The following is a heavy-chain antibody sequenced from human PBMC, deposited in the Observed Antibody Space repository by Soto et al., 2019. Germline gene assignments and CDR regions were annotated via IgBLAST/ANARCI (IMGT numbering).Heavy chain of an antibody. CDR3: AKDPRRADP. Sequence: GGSLRLSCTASGIIFSNYAMTWVRQAPGKGLEWVSSISTGGGKTYYADSVKGRFTISRDNSKNTLYLQMNSLRDEDTAVYYCAKDPRRADPWGRGTLVTVSS. CDR2: ISTGGGKT. V-gene: IGHV3-23*01. CDR1: GIIFSNYA. J-gene: IGHJ5*02.